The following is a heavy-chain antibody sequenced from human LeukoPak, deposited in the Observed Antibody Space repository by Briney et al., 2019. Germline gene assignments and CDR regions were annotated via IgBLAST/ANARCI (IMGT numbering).Heavy chain of an antibody. J-gene: IGHJ4*02. CDR2: IYSGGST. CDR3: ATSGWWGSFDY. Sequence: PGGSLRLSCAASGFTVSSNCMSWVRQAPGKGLEWVSIIYSGGSTYYADSVRGRFTISRDNSKNTLYLLMNSLRAEDTAVYYCATSGWWGSFDYWGQGTLVTVSS. V-gene: IGHV3-66*01. CDR1: GFTVSSNC. D-gene: IGHD6-19*01.